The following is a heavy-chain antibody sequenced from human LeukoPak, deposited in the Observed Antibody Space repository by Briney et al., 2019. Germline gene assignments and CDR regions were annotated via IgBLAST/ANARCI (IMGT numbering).Heavy chain of an antibody. V-gene: IGHV3-30*03. CDR3: ARDAPGGGVYFDD. CDR1: GFTFISYD. J-gene: IGHJ4*02. D-gene: IGHD3-16*01. Sequence: GGSLRLSCAASGFTFISYDMHWVRQAPGKGLEWVAIISYDGNEKYYADSVKGRFTISRDNAKNSLYLQMDSLRDEDTAVYYCARDAPGGGVYFDDWGQGTLVTVSS. CDR2: ISYDGNEK.